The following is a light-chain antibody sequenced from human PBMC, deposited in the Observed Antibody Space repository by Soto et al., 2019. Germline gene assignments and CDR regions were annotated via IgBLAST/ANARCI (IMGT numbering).Light chain of an antibody. CDR3: AAWDDSLSGRYV. Sequence: QSVLTHTPSASGTPGQRVTISCSGSSSNIGSNYVYWYQQLPGTSPKLLIHRNNQRPSGVPDRFSGSKSGTSASLAISGLRSEDEADYYCAAWDDSLSGRYVFGTGTKLTVL. J-gene: IGLJ1*01. CDR2: RNN. V-gene: IGLV1-47*01. CDR1: SSNIGSNY.